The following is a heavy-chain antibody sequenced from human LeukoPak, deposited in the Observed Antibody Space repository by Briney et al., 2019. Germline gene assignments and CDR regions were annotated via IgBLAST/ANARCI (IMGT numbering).Heavy chain of an antibody. CDR2: INPNSGGT. V-gene: IGHV1-2*02. J-gene: IGHJ4*02. CDR1: GYTFTGYY. CDR3: AREPGIAVAGTGD. Sequence: ASVKVSCKASGYTFTGYYMHWVRQAPGQGLEWMGWINPNSGGTNYAQKFQGRVTMTRDTSISTAYMELSRLRSDDTAVYYCAREPGIAVAGTGDWGQGTLVTVSS. D-gene: IGHD6-19*01.